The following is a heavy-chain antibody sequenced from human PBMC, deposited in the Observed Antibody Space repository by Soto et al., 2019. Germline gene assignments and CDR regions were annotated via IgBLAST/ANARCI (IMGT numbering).Heavy chain of an antibody. Sequence: QVPLVESGGCVVQPGRSLRLSCAASGFTFSSYAMHWVRQSPGKGLEWVAVISYDGSNKYYADSVKGRFTISRDNSKNTLYLQMNSLRAEDTAVYYCARRGYGMDVWGQGTTVTVSS. D-gene: IGHD3-16*01. CDR1: GFTFSSYA. CDR2: ISYDGSNK. J-gene: IGHJ6*02. CDR3: ARRGYGMDV. V-gene: IGHV3-30-3*01.